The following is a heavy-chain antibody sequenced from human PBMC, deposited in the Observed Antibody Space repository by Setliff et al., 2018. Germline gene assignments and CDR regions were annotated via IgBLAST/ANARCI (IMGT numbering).Heavy chain of an antibody. Sequence: SETLSLTCTVSGGSISYNYWSWIRQPAGKGLQWIGRINTSGSTKYNPSLKSRVTMSVDTSKNQFSLKLSAVTAADTAVYYCARMSGFQYIDVWGEGTTVTVSS. CDR2: INTSGST. CDR1: GGSISYNY. D-gene: IGHD3-3*01. CDR3: ARMSGFQYIDV. J-gene: IGHJ6*03. V-gene: IGHV4-4*07.